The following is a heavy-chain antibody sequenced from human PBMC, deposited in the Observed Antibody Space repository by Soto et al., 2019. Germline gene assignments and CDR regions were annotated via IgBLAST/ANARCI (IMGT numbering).Heavy chain of an antibody. CDR1: GGSISSSSYY. D-gene: IGHD5-18*01. Sequence: PSETLSLTCTVSGGSISSSSYYWGWIRQPPGKGLEWIGSIYYSGSTYYNPSLKSRVTISVDTSKNQFSLKLSSVTAADTAVYYCACIFSGGYGYGFYYYGMDVWGQGPTVTVSS. V-gene: IGHV4-39*01. CDR2: IYYSGST. J-gene: IGHJ6*02. CDR3: ACIFSGGYGYGFYYYGMDV.